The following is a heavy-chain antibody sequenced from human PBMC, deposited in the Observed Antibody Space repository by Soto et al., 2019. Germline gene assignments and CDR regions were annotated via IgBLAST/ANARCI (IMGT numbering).Heavy chain of an antibody. CDR3: ARFPSDSSGYYAGYWFDP. D-gene: IGHD3-22*01. V-gene: IGHV4-59*01. CDR1: GGSISGYY. Sequence: SETLSLTCTVSGGSISGYYWSWLRQPPGKGLQWIGYIYNIGSTNYNPSLKSRVTISVDTSKNQFSLKLSSVTAADTAVYYCARFPSDSSGYYAGYWFDPWGQGTLVTV. CDR2: IYNIGST. J-gene: IGHJ5*02.